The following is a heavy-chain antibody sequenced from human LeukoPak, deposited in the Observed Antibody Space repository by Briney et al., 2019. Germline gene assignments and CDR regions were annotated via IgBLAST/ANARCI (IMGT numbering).Heavy chain of an antibody. CDR1: GGSISSGDYY. J-gene: IGHJ4*02. CDR3: ARRSRDGYNRFDY. D-gene: IGHD5-24*01. Sequence: SQTLSLTCTVSGGSISSGDYYWTRIRQPPGKGLEWIGYFYDSASTYFNPSLKSRATISVDTAKNEFSRKLSSVTAADTAVYYCARRSRDGYNRFDYWGQGTLVTVSS. V-gene: IGHV4-30-4*08. CDR2: FYDSAST.